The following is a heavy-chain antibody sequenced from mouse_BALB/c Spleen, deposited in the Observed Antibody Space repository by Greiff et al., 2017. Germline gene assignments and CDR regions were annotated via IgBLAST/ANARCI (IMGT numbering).Heavy chain of an antibody. CDR1: GFTFSSFG. CDR3: ARSGTAYAMDY. D-gene: IGHD3-1*01. Sequence: DVQLVESGGGLVQPGGSRKLSCAASGFTFSSFGMHWVRQAPEKGLEWVAYISSGSSTIYYADTVKGRFTISRDNPKNTLFLQMTSLRSEDTAMYYCARSGTAYAMDYWGQGTSVTVSS. J-gene: IGHJ4*01. V-gene: IGHV5-17*02. CDR2: ISSGSSTI.